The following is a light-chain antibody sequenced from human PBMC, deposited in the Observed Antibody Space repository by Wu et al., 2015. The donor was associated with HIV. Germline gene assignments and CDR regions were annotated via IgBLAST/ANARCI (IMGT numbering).Light chain of an antibody. J-gene: IGKJ2*01. Sequence: EFVLTQSPGTLSLSPGERATLSCRASQSISSSYLAWYQQKPGQAPRLLIYGASSRATGIPDRFSGSGSGTDFTLTISRLEPEDFAVYYCQQYGGASYTFGQGTKLEI. V-gene: IGKV3-20*01. CDR2: GAS. CDR3: QQYGGASYT. CDR1: QSISSSY.